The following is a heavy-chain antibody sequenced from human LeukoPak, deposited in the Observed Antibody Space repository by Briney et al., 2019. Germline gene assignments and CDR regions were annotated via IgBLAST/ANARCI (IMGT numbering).Heavy chain of an antibody. Sequence: ASVKVSCKASGGTFSSYAISWVRQAPGQGLEWMGGIIPIFGTANYAQKFQGRVTITADESTSTAYMELSSLRSEDTAVYYCARERVPVAVYYYYYGMDVWGQGTTVTVSS. CDR3: ARERVPVAVYYYYYGMDV. CDR2: IIPIFGTA. CDR1: GGTFSSYA. J-gene: IGHJ6*02. D-gene: IGHD6-19*01. V-gene: IGHV1-69*01.